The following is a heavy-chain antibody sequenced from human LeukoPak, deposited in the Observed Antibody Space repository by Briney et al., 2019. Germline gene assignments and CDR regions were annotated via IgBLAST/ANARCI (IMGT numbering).Heavy chain of an antibody. CDR3: AKDEYYDSSGYSPF. J-gene: IGHJ6*04. D-gene: IGHD3-22*01. Sequence: PGGSLRLSCAASGFTFDDYGMSWVRQAPGKGLEWVSAISGSGGSTYYADSVKGRFTISRDNSKNTLYLQMNSLRAEDTAVYYCAKDEYYDSSGYSPFWGKGTTVTVSS. V-gene: IGHV3-23*01. CDR1: GFTFDDYG. CDR2: ISGSGGST.